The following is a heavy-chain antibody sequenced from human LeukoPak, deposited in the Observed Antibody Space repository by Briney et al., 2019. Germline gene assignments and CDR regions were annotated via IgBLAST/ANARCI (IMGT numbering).Heavy chain of an antibody. J-gene: IGHJ4*02. CDR1: GFTFDDYA. D-gene: IGHD6-13*01. CDR2: ISWNSGSI. CDR3: ASMEGGAAAGIFDY. Sequence: GGSLRLSCAASGFTFDDYAMHWVRQAPGKGLEWVSGISWNSGSIGYADSVKGRFTISRDNAKNSLYLQMYSLRAEDTAVYYCASMEGGAAAGIFDYWGQGTLVTVSS. V-gene: IGHV3-9*01.